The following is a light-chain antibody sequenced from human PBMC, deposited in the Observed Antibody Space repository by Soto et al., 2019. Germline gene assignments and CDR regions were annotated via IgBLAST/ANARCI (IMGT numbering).Light chain of an antibody. CDR2: GAS. CDR3: QQYNNWLIT. Sequence: EIVLTQSPGTLSLSPGERATLSCRASQSVSSNLAWYQQKPGQAPRLLIYGASTGATGIPARFSGSGSGTEFTLTISSLQSEDFAVYYCQQYNNWLITFGQGTRLEIK. J-gene: IGKJ5*01. V-gene: IGKV3-15*01. CDR1: QSVSSN.